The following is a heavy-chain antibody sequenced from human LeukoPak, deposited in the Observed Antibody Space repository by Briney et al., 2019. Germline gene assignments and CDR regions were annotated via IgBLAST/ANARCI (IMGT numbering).Heavy chain of an antibody. CDR1: GYSINTGYY. V-gene: IGHV4-38-2*01. D-gene: IGHD6-19*01. Sequence: PSETLSLTCAVSGYSINTGYYWGWIRPPPGKGPEWIGSIYHSGTTHYNPSLKSRVTISVDTSKNQFSLKLSAVTAADTAVYYCARRGAGTGWYFDYWGQGTLVTVSS. CDR3: ARRGAGTGWYFDY. CDR2: IYHSGTT. J-gene: IGHJ4*02.